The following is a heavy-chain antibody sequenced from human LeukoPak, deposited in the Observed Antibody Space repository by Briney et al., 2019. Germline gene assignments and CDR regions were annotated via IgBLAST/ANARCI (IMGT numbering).Heavy chain of an antibody. Sequence: SGPTLVNPTQSLTLICSFSGFSLSTTGVGVGWIRQPPEKALEWLAIIYWDDDRRYRPSVRSRLSITKDTSKNQVVLTMSNMDPVDTGTYYCAHIMITYQGVTRDDAFDIWGQGTMVTVSS. J-gene: IGHJ3*02. V-gene: IGHV2-5*02. CDR3: AHIMITYQGVTRDDAFDI. D-gene: IGHD3-16*01. CDR1: GFSLSTTGVG. CDR2: IYWDDDR.